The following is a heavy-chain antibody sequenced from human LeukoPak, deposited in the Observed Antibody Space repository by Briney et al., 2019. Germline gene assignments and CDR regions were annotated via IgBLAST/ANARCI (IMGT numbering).Heavy chain of an antibody. V-gene: IGHV4-59*08. CDR2: IYYSGRT. J-gene: IGHJ3*02. CDR3: ATHFQPHDTVYI. Sequence: PSETLSLTCTVSGGSISTYYWSWVRQPPGKGLEWVGYIYYSGRTKYNPSLESRVTISVDTSKKQFSLKLSSVTAADTAVYYCATHFQPHDTVYISGQGTMVSVSS. CDR1: GGSISTYY. D-gene: IGHD2-2*01.